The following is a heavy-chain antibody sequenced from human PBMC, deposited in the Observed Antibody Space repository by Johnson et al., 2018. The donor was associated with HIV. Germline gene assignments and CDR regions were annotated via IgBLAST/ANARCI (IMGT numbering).Heavy chain of an antibody. CDR2: ISYDGSEK. D-gene: IGHD3-10*01. CDR1: GFTFSSYA. J-gene: IGHJ3*02. CDR3: AIGRGEFPRHAFDI. Sequence: VQLVESGGGVVQPGRSLRLSCAASGFTFSSYAMHWVRQAPGKGLEWVAVISYDGSEKLFADSVKGLSTISRDNSNNTLFLHMNSLRADDTAVYYCAIGRGEFPRHAFDIWGQGTMVTVSS. V-gene: IGHV3-30*04.